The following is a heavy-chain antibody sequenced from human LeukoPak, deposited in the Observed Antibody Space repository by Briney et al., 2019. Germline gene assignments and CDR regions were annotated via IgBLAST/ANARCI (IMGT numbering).Heavy chain of an antibody. CDR3: AREATMVRGRKATIRDY. V-gene: IGHV4-34*01. CDR1: GGSFSGYY. CDR2: INHSGST. D-gene: IGHD3-10*01. J-gene: IGHJ4*02. Sequence: SETLSLTCAVYGGSFSGYYWSWIRQPPGKGLEWIGEINHSGSTNYNPSLKSRVTISVDASKNQFSLKLSSVTAADTAVYYCAREATMVRGRKATIRDYWGQGTLVTVSS.